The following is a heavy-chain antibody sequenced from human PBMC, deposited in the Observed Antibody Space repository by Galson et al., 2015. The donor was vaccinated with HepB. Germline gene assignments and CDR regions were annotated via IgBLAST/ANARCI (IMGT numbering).Heavy chain of an antibody. J-gene: IGHJ6*02. CDR3: ARAILHYYYDSSGYQSYGMDV. CDR1: GYTLTSYA. D-gene: IGHD3-22*01. CDR2: INAGNGNT. V-gene: IGHV1-3*01. Sequence: SVKVSCKASGYTLTSYAMHWVRQAPGQRLEWMGWINAGNGNTKYSQKFQGRVTITRDTSASTAYMELSSLRSEDTAVYYCARAILHYYYDSSGYQSYGMDVWGQGTTVTVSS.